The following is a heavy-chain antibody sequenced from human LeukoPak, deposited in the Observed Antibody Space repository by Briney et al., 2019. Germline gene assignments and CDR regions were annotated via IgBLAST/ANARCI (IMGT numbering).Heavy chain of an antibody. Sequence: GGSLRLSCAASGFSFSSYSMNWVRQAPGKGLEWVSYISSSGSTIYYADSVKGRFTISRDNAKNSLYLQMNSLRAEDTAVYYCARGLSSGDYWGQGTLVTVSS. J-gene: IGHJ4*02. D-gene: IGHD6-19*01. CDR1: GFSFSSYS. CDR2: ISSSGSTI. CDR3: ARGLSSGDY. V-gene: IGHV3-48*04.